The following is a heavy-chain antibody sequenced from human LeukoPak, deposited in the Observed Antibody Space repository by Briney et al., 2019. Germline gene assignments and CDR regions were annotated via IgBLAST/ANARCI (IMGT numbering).Heavy chain of an antibody. CDR1: GGTFSSYA. D-gene: IGHD6-19*01. CDR3: ARDPLAENSFDY. CDR2: IIPILGIA. J-gene: IGHJ4*02. Sequence: SVKVSCKASGGTFSSYAISWVRQAPGQGLEWMGRIIPILGIANYAQKFQGRVTITAEKSTSTAYMELSSLRSEDTAVYYCARDPLAENSFDYWGQGTLVTVSS. V-gene: IGHV1-69*04.